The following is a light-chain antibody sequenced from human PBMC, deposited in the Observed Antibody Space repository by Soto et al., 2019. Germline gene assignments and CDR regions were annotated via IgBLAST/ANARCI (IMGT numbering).Light chain of an antibody. CDR3: QQSYSTTWT. CDR1: QDIRND. V-gene: IGKV1-39*01. J-gene: IGKJ1*01. CDR2: AAS. Sequence: IQLTQSPSSLSASVGDRVTITCRASQDIRNDLGWYQQKPGKAPKLLIYAASSLQSGVPSRFSGSGSGTDFTLTISSLQPEDFATYYCQQSYSTTWTFGQGTKVDI.